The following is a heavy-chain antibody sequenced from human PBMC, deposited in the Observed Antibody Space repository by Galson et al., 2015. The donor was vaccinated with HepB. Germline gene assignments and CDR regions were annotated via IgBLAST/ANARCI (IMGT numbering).Heavy chain of an antibody. Sequence: SVKVSCKASGYTFTSYGISWVRQAPGQGLEWMGWISAYNGNTNYAQKLQGRVTMTTDTSTSTAYMELRSLRSDDTAVYYCARQGSWYVFLFPYYYYGMDVWGQGTTVTVSS. V-gene: IGHV1-18*04. J-gene: IGHJ6*02. CDR3: ARQGSWYVFLFPYYYYGMDV. CDR1: GYTFTSYG. D-gene: IGHD6-13*01. CDR2: ISAYNGNT.